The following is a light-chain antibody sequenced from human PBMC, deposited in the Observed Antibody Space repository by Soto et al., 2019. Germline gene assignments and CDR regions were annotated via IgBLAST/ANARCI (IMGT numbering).Light chain of an antibody. V-gene: IGKV3-15*01. CDR3: KQYNDWQFN. CDR1: QSVSVN. J-gene: IGKJ3*01. Sequence: ETVLTQSPGTLSVSPGELATLSCRASQSVSVNLAWYQQKPGQAPRLLIYGVSTRATGIPARFSGSESGTEFTLTIRSMQSEDFAVYYCKQYNDWQFNVGTGNTVDIK. CDR2: GVS.